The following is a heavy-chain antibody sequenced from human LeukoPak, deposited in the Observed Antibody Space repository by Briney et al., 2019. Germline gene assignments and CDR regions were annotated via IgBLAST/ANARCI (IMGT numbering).Heavy chain of an antibody. Sequence: ASVTVSFTCSGYSFTSYWIGWVRQMPGKGLEWMGIIYPGDSDTNYSPSFQGQVTISADKSISTAYLQWSSLKASDTAMYYCARRDCSSTSCQGFDPWGQGTLVTVSS. CDR1: GYSFTSYW. D-gene: IGHD2-2*01. J-gene: IGHJ5*02. CDR3: ARRDCSSTSCQGFDP. CDR2: IYPGDSDT. V-gene: IGHV5-51*01.